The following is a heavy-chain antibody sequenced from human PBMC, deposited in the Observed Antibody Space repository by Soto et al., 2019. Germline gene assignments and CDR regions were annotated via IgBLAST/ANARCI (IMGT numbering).Heavy chain of an antibody. CDR1: GGTFSSYT. J-gene: IGHJ6*02. V-gene: IGHV1-69*04. Sequence: SVKVSCKASGGTFSSYTISWVRQAPGQGLEWMGRIIPILGIANYAQKFQGRVTITADKSTSTAYMELSSLRSEDTAVYYCAREIAAAGTANHYYYYGMDVWGQGTTVTVSS. D-gene: IGHD6-13*01. CDR2: IIPILGIA. CDR3: AREIAAAGTANHYYYYGMDV.